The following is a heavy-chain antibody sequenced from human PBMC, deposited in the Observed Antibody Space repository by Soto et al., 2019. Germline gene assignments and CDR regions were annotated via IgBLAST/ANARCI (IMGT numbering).Heavy chain of an antibody. V-gene: IGHV3-15*01. CDR2: IKRKTDSVTI. CDR3: TTSTTVTTHAGF. J-gene: IGHJ4*01. CDR1: GFTFSDAW. D-gene: IGHD4-17*01. Sequence: EVQLVESGGGLVKPGGSLILSCATSGFTFSDAWMSWVRQAPGKGLEWVGRIKRKTDSVTIDYAAPVRGRFTISRDDSENKLYLQMNSLKTEETAVYYCTTSTTVTTHAGFWGQGTLVTVSS.